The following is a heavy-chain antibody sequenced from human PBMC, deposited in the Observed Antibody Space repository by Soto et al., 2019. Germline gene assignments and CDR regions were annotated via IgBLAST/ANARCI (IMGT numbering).Heavy chain of an antibody. D-gene: IGHD2-15*01. V-gene: IGHV4-30-4*01. CDR1: GGSISSGDYY. CDR2: IYYSGST. J-gene: IGHJ5*02. Sequence: QVPLQESGPGLVKPSQTLSLTCTVSGGSISSGDYYWSWIRQPPGKGLEWIGYIYYSGSTYYNPSLKSRVTISVDTSKNQFSLKLSSVTAADTAVYYCARDGPHNESYCSGGSCYLGWFDPWGQGTLVTVSS. CDR3: ARDGPHNESYCSGGSCYLGWFDP.